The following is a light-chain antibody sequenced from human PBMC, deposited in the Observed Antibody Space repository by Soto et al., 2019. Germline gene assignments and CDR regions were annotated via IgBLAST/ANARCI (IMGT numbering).Light chain of an antibody. CDR1: QSVTSSY. CDR3: IQDYNYPLT. Sequence: EIVLTQSPGTLSLSPGERATLSCRASQSVTSSYLAWYQQKPGPAPRLLIYGASSRATGIPDRFSGSGSGTDFTLTISSLQPEDFATYYCIQDYNYPLTFGGGTKVDIK. CDR2: GAS. J-gene: IGKJ4*01. V-gene: IGKV3-20*01.